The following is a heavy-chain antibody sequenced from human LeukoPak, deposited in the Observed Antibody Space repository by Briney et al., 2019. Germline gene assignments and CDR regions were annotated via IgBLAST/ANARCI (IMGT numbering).Heavy chain of an antibody. CDR2: IKSKTDGGTT. CDR1: GFTFSNAW. V-gene: IGHV3-15*01. CDR3: TTLTMVRGVLDY. D-gene: IGHD3-10*01. Sequence: GGSLRLSCAASGFTFSNAWMSWVRQAPGKGLEWVGRIKSKTDGGTTDYAAPVKGRFTISRDDSKNTLYLQMNSLETEDTAVYYCTTLTMVRGVLDYWGQGTLVTVSS. J-gene: IGHJ4*02.